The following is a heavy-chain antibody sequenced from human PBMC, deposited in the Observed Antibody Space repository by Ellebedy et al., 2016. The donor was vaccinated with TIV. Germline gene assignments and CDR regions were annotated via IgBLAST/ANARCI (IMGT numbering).Heavy chain of an antibody. V-gene: IGHV3-23*01. Sequence: GESLKISCAGSGFSFSSYAMTWVRQAPGKGLDWVSAVSANGGSTYYADSVKGRFTISGDNSKNTLYLQMNSLRAEDTAVYYCAKDRYTDRGRYFDYWGQGTLVTVSS. CDR3: AKDRYTDRGRYFDY. D-gene: IGHD5-24*01. CDR2: VSANGGST. CDR1: GFSFSSYA. J-gene: IGHJ4*02.